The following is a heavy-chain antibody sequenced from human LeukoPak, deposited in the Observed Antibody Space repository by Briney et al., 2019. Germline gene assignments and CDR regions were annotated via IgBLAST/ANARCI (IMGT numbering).Heavy chain of an antibody. CDR1: GASISSSY. J-gene: IGHJ6*02. CDR2: IYSSGST. D-gene: IGHD3-16*01. V-gene: IGHV4-4*07. CDR3: ARDPAVGANGDYYNYGMDV. Sequence: SETLSPTCTVSGASISSSYWSWIRQPAGKGLEWIGHIYSSGSTSYNPSLKSRVTMSLDMSKNQFSLRLSSVTAADTAVYFCARDPAVGANGDYYNYGMDVWGQGTTVLVSS.